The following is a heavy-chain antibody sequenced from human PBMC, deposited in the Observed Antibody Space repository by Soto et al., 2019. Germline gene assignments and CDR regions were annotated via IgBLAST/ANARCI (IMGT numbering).Heavy chain of an antibody. Sequence: QVQLVESGGGVVQPGRSLRLSCAASGFTFSSYAMHWVRQAPGKGLEWVAVISYDGSNKYYADSVKGRFTISRDNSKNTLYLQMNSLRAEDTAVYYCARELDSSGGPYYYYYGMDVW. J-gene: IGHJ6*01. CDR1: GFTFSSYA. D-gene: IGHD6-19*01. CDR2: ISYDGSNK. CDR3: ARELDSSGGPYYYYYGMDV. V-gene: IGHV3-30-3*01.